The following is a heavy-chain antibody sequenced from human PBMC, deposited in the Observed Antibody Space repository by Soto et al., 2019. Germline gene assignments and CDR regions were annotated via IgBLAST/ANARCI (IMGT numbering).Heavy chain of an antibody. V-gene: IGHV3-7*01. D-gene: IGHD1-26*01. CDR1: GFTFSSYW. Sequence: AGGSLRLSCAASGFTFSSYWMGWVRQAPGRGLEWVANIKQDGREKYYVDSVKGRFTISRDNAKNSLSLQMNSLRVEDTAVYYCARHVGTYFDYWGQGALVTVSS. CDR2: IKQDGREK. J-gene: IGHJ4*02. CDR3: ARHVGTYFDY.